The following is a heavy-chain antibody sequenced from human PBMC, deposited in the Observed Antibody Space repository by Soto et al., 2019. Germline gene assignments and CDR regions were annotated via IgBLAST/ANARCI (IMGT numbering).Heavy chain of an antibody. J-gene: IGHJ4*02. CDR3: AHRGTGNTFDY. Sequence: QITLKESGPTLVKPTQTLTLTCTFSGFSLSTSAMGVGWIRQPPGKALEWLALIYWDDEKRYSPSLKNRLTITKHAPRNQVVLTMTNMDPVDTATYYCAHRGTGNTFDYWGQGTLVTVSS. CDR1: GFSLSTSAMG. D-gene: IGHD1-1*01. V-gene: IGHV2-5*02. CDR2: IYWDDEK.